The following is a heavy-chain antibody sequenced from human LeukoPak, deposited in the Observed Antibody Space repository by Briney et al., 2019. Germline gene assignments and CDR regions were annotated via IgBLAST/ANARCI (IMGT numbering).Heavy chain of an antibody. CDR2: IYYSGST. J-gene: IGHJ5*02. CDR1: GGSISSYY. D-gene: IGHD2-15*01. CDR3: ARVAEGYCSGGSCYRLDP. Sequence: SETLSLTRTVSGGSISSYYWSWIRQPPGKGLEWIGYIYYSGSTNYNPSLKSRVTISVDTSKNQFSLKLSSVTAADTAVYYCARVAEGYCSGGSCYRLDPWGQGTLVTVSS. V-gene: IGHV4-59*01.